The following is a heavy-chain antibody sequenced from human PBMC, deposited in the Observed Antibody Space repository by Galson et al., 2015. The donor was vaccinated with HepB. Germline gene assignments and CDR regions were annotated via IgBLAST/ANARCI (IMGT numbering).Heavy chain of an antibody. CDR3: TTDPPFRLRLYNWFDP. V-gene: IGHV3-15*01. CDR1: GFTFSNVW. CDR2: IKTKTDGGTT. Sequence: SLRLSCAASGFTFSNVWMSWVRQAPGKGLEWVGRIKTKTDGGTTDYAAPVKGRFTISRDDSKNMLYLQMNSLKTEDTAVYYCTTDPPFRLRLYNWFDPWGQGTLVTVSS. J-gene: IGHJ5*02. D-gene: IGHD4-17*01.